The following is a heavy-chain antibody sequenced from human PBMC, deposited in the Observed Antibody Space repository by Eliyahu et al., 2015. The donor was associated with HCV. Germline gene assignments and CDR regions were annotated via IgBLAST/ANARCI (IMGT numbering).Heavy chain of an antibody. D-gene: IGHD2-15*01. Sequence: QVQLVESGGGVVQPEKFLRLSCAASGFTFSIYGMHWVRQSPDKGLEWVALIWYDGSKKYYADSVRGRFTIYRDTTENTVYLQMNSLRVEDTATYFCARDPKPYCSTGSCYPGYWGQGTPVIVSS. CDR1: GFTFSIYG. CDR3: ARDPKPYCSTGSCYPGY. CDR2: IWYDGSKK. V-gene: IGHV3-33*01. J-gene: IGHJ4*02.